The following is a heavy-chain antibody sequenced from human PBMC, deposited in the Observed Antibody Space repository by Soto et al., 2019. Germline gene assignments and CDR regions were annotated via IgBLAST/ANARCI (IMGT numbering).Heavy chain of an antibody. Sequence: SVKVSCKASGYTISSYGLSCVRQAPGQGLEWMGGIIPIFGTANYAQKFQGRVTITADESTSTAYMELSSLRSEDTAVYYCARGPRRSITMIVVPPGWFDPWGQGTLVTVSS. CDR1: GYTISSYG. J-gene: IGHJ5*02. D-gene: IGHD3-22*01. CDR2: IIPIFGTA. V-gene: IGHV1-69*13. CDR3: ARGPRRSITMIVVPPGWFDP.